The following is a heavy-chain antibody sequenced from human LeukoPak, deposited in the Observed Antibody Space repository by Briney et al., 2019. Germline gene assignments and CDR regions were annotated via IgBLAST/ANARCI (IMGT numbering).Heavy chain of an antibody. J-gene: IGHJ5*02. D-gene: IGHD3-10*01. CDR3: ARAELELLWFGEKPNWFDP. CDR1: GYTFTSYG. CDR2: ISAYNGNT. V-gene: IGHV1-18*01. Sequence: ASVKVSCKASGYTFTSYGISWVRPAPGQGLEWMGWISAYNGNTNYAQKLQGRVTMTTDTSTSTAYMELRSLRSDDTAVYYCARAELELLWFGEKPNWFDPWGQGTLVTVSS.